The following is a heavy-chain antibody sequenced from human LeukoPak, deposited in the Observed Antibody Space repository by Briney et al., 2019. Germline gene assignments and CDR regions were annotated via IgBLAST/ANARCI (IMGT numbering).Heavy chain of an antibody. J-gene: IGHJ4*02. D-gene: IGHD6-13*01. CDR3: AKSFGPVIAAAGTGAD. CDR1: GFTFSGYY. V-gene: IGHV3-11*01. Sequence: GGSLRLSCAASGFTFSGYYMSWIRQAPGKGLEWVSYISSSGSTIYYADSVKGRFTISRDNAKNSLYLQMNSLRAEDTAVYYCAKSFGPVIAAAGTGADWGQGTLVTVSS. CDR2: ISSSGSTI.